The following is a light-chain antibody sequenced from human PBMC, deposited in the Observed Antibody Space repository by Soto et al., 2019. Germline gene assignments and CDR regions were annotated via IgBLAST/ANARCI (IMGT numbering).Light chain of an antibody. CDR2: GAS. CDR1: QSFSRSY. Sequence: IVLTQSPATLSLSPGERVTLSCRASQSFSRSYLGWYQQKPGQAPRLLIYGASSRATGIPDRFSGSGSGTDFTLTISRLEPEDFAVYYCHQYGSSPYAFGQGTKLEIK. CDR3: HQYGSSPYA. V-gene: IGKV3-20*01. J-gene: IGKJ2*01.